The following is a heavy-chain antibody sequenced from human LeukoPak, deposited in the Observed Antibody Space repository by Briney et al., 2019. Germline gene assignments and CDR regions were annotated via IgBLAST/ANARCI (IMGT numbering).Heavy chain of an antibody. CDR2: IIPIFGTA. CDR1: GGAFSSYA. D-gene: IGHD2-15*01. J-gene: IGHJ4*02. CDR3: ASPGYCSGGSCYRGGFDY. V-gene: IGHV1-69*05. Sequence: ASVKVSCKASGGAFSSYAISWVRQAPGQGLEWMGGIIPIFGTANYAQKFQGRVTITTDESTSTAYMELSSLRSEDTAVYYCASPGYCSGGSCYRGGFDYWGQGTLVTVYS.